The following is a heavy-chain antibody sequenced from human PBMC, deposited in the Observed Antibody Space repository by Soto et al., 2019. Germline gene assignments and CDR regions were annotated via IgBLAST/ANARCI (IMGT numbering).Heavy chain of an antibody. Sequence: PGGSLRLSCAASGFTFDDYGMSWVSQAPGKGLEWVSGINWNGGSTGYADSVKGRFTISRDNAKNSLYLQMNSLRAEDTALYYCARVIYDSSGYYYYGMDVWGQGTTVTVSS. CDR2: INWNGGST. CDR3: ARVIYDSSGYYYYGMDV. V-gene: IGHV3-20*04. CDR1: GFTFDDYG. J-gene: IGHJ6*02. D-gene: IGHD3-22*01.